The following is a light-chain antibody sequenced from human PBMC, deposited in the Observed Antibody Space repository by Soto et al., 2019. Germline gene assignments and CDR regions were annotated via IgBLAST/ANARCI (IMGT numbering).Light chain of an antibody. J-gene: IGLJ3*02. CDR1: SSNIGAGYD. CDR2: GNT. Sequence: QPVLTQPSSMSGAPGQRVTISCTGSSSNIGAGYDVHWYQLLPGTAPKLLIYGNTNRPSGVPDRFSGSKSGTSASLAITGLRAEDEADYYCQSHDSSLNSWVFGGGTKLTVL. CDR3: QSHDSSLNSWV. V-gene: IGLV1-40*01.